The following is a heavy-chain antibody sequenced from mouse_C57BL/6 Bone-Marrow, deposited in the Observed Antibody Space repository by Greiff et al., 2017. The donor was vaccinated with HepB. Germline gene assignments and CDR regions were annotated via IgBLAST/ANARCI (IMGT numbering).Heavy chain of an antibody. CDR2: IHPNSGST. V-gene: IGHV1-64*01. CDR1: GYTFTSYW. CDR3: PITTVVAPYYAMDY. Sequence: QVQLQQPGAELVKPGASVKLSCKASGYTFTSYWMHWVKQRPGQGLEWIGMIHPNSGSTNYNEKFKSKATLTVDKSSSTAYMQLSSLTSEDSAVYYCPITTVVAPYYAMDYWGQGTLVTVSS. J-gene: IGHJ4*01. D-gene: IGHD1-1*01.